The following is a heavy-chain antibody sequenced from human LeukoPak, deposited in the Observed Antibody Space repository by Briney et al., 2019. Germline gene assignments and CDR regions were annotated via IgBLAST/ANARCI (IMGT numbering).Heavy chain of an antibody. V-gene: IGHV4-39*07. Sequence: SETLSLTCTVSGGSISSSSYYWGWIRQPPGKGLEWIGSIYYSGSTYYNPSLKSRVTISVDTSKNQFSPKLSSVTAADTAVYYCARVKAVYYGSGSYLNDYWGQGTLVTVSS. J-gene: IGHJ4*02. D-gene: IGHD3-10*01. CDR3: ARVKAVYYGSGSYLNDY. CDR2: IYYSGST. CDR1: GGSISSSSYY.